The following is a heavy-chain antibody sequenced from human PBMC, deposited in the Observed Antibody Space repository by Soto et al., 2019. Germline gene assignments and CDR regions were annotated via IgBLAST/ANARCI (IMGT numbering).Heavy chain of an antibody. CDR3: ASDNGSPYYYGMDV. V-gene: IGHV3-33*01. CDR2: IWYDGSNK. J-gene: IGHJ6*02. Sequence: PGGSLRLSCAASGFTFSSYGMHWVRQAPGKGLEWVAVIWYDGSNKYYADSVKGRFTISRDNSKNTLYLQMNSLRAEDTAVYYWASDNGSPYYYGMDVWGQGTTVTVPS. CDR1: GFTFSSYG. D-gene: IGHD6-25*01.